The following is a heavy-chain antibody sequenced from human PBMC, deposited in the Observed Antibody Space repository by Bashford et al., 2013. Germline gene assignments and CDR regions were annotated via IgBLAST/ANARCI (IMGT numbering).Heavy chain of an antibody. Sequence: SETLSLTCAVYGGSFSGYYWSWIRQPPGKGLEWIGEINHSGSTNYNPSLKSRVTISVDTSKNQFSLKLSSVTAADTAVYYCARERTTVTNRDYFDYWGQGTLVTVSS. CDR2: INHSGST. V-gene: IGHV4-34*01. D-gene: IGHD4-17*01. CDR1: GGSFSGYY. CDR3: ARERTTVTNRDYFDY. J-gene: IGHJ4*02.